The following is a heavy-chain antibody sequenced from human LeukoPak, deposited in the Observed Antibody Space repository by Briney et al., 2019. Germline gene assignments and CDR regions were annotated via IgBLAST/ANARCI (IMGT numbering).Heavy chain of an antibody. J-gene: IGHJ4*02. CDR2: VKSKIDGGTI. V-gene: IGHV3-15*07. CDR3: TTVGSITWAGTPFDY. D-gene: IGHD6-19*01. CDR1: VFPSRKSG. Sequence: GGSLRLSCAASVFPSRKSGWIWVRQAPGKGQNWFGGVKSKIDGGTIDYAAPVKGRCTISRDDSTATLYLQMNSLKIEDTAVYYCTTVGSITWAGTPFDYWGQGTLVTVSS.